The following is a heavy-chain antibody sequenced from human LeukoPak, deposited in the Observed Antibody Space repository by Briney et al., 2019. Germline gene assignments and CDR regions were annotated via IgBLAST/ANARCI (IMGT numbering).Heavy chain of an antibody. V-gene: IGHV3-13*01. CDR1: GFSFSSYD. CDR3: ARGGDEGFDP. D-gene: IGHD3-10*01. Sequence: SXXXSXAVSGFSFSSYDMHWVRQPGGKGLEWVSGIGTAGDSYYAGDVAGRFTISRENAKNSLYLQMNSLRAGDTAVYYCARGGDEGFDPWGQGTLVTVSS. J-gene: IGHJ5*02. CDR2: IGTAGDS.